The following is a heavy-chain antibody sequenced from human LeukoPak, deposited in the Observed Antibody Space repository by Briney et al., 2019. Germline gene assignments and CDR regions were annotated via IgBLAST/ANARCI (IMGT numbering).Heavy chain of an antibody. D-gene: IGHD6-6*01. Sequence: SVKVSCKASGGTFSSYTISWVRQAPGQGLEWMGRIILILGIANYAQKFQGRVTITADKSTSTAYMELSSLRSEDTAVYYCASAIIAARPDYFDYWGQGTLVTVSS. V-gene: IGHV1-69*02. CDR2: IILILGIA. CDR3: ASAIIAARPDYFDY. J-gene: IGHJ4*02. CDR1: GGTFSSYT.